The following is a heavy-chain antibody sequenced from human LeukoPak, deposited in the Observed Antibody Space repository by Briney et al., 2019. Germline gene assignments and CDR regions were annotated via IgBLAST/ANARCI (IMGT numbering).Heavy chain of an antibody. CDR1: GFTFSDYD. V-gene: IGHV3-11*06. CDR3: ARTTAFDY. CDR2: ICSSGSNT. Sequence: PGGSLRLSCAASGFTFSDYDMRWIRQAPGKGLEWVSYICSSGSNTNYADSVKGRFTISRDNAKNSLYLQMNSLRAEDTAVYYYARTTAFDYWGQGNLVTVSS. D-gene: IGHD1-26*01. J-gene: IGHJ4*02.